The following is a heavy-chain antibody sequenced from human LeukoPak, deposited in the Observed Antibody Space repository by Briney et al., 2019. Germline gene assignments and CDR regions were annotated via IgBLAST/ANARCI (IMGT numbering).Heavy chain of an antibody. CDR1: GGSISSYY. CDR3: VSTTGTVPKYGY. CDR2: IYYSGST. D-gene: IGHD1-1*01. V-gene: IGHV4-59*08. Sequence: SETLSLTCTVSGGSISSYYWSWIRQPPGKGLEWIGYIYYSGSTNYNPSLKSRVTISVDTSKNQFSLKLSSVTAADTAVYYCVSTTGTVPKYGYWGQGTLVTVSS. J-gene: IGHJ4*02.